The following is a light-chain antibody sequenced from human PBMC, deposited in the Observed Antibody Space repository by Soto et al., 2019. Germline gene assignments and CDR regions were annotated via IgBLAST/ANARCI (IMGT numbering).Light chain of an antibody. Sequence: AIRMTQSPSSFSASTGDRVTITCRASQGISSYLAWYQQKPGKAPKLLIYAASTLQSGVPSRFSGSGSGTEFTLTISCLQSEDFATYYFQQYYSYPQTFGQGTKVEIK. J-gene: IGKJ1*01. CDR1: QGISSY. V-gene: IGKV1-8*01. CDR2: AAS. CDR3: QQYYSYPQT.